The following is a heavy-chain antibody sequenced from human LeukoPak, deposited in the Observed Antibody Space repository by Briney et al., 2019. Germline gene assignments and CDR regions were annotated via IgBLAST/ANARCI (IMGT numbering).Heavy chain of an antibody. CDR2: IYYSGST. Sequence: SETLSVTCTVSGGSISSYYWSWIRQPRGKGLEWIGYIYYSGSTNYNPSLKSRVTISVDTSKNQFSLKLSSVTAADTAVYYCARHNYYYGSGSYYIGWGQGTLVTVSS. J-gene: IGHJ4*02. V-gene: IGHV4-59*08. CDR1: GGSISSYY. D-gene: IGHD3-10*01. CDR3: ARHNYYYGSGSYYIG.